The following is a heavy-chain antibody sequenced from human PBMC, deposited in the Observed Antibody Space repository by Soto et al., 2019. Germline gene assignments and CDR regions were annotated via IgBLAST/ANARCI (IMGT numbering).Heavy chain of an antibody. CDR3: AGASCGGDCYSAFDI. D-gene: IGHD2-21*02. CDR2: ISSSSSTI. J-gene: IGHJ3*02. Sequence: GGSLRLSCAASGFTFGSYSMNWVRQAPGKGLEWVSYISSSSSTIYYADSVKGRFTISRDNAKNSLYLQMNSLRDEDTAVYYCAGASCGGDCYSAFDIWGQGTMVTVSS. V-gene: IGHV3-48*02. CDR1: GFTFGSYS.